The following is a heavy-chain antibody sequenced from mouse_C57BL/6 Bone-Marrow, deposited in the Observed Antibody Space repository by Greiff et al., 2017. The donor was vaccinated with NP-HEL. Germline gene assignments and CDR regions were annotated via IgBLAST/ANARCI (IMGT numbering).Heavy chain of an antibody. V-gene: IGHV5-9-1*02. Sequence: EVKLVESGEGLVKPGGSLKLSCAASGFTFSSYAMSWVRQTPEKRLEWVAYISSGGDYIYYADTVKGRFTISRDNARNTLYLQMSSLKSEDTAMYYCTRDLHYGSSFYYAMDYWGQGTSVTVSS. CDR1: GFTFSSYA. CDR2: ISSGGDYI. J-gene: IGHJ4*01. CDR3: TRDLHYGSSFYYAMDY. D-gene: IGHD1-1*01.